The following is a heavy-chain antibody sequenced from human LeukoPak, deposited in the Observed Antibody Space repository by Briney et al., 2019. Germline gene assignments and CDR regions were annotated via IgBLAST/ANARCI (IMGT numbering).Heavy chain of an antibody. D-gene: IGHD4/OR15-4a*01. J-gene: IGHJ4*02. CDR3: VRHQANFRWSLFDN. V-gene: IGHV5-51*01. Sequence: GESLKISYQGSGYSFADYWIGWVRQMPGKGLEWMGLIYPGDSNTKYSPSFQGQVTISVDKSISTAYLQWNSLKASDTAMYYCVRHQANFRWSLFDNWGQGTLVTVSS. CDR1: GYSFADYW. CDR2: IYPGDSNT.